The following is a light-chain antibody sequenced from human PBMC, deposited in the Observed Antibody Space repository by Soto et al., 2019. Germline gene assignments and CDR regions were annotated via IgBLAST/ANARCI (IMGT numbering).Light chain of an antibody. CDR1: SSDVGGYNF. J-gene: IGLJ2*01. CDR2: EVS. CDR3: FSYRSTGILL. Sequence: SALTQPASVSGSPGQSITISCIGTSSDVGGYNFVSWYQQHPGKAPKLMIYEVSNRPSGVSTRFSGSKSGNTASLTISGLQAEDEADYYYFSYRSTGILLFGGGTKVTVL. V-gene: IGLV2-14*01.